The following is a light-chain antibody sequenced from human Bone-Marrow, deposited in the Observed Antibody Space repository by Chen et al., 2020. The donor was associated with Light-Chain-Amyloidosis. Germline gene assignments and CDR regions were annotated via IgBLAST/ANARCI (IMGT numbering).Light chain of an antibody. Sequence: QSALTQPASVSGSPGQSITISCTGTSSDVGSDNHVSWYQQHPGKAPKLMIYEVTNRPSWVPDRFSGYMSDNTATLTISGLQTEDEADYYCSAYTITNTHVFGSGTSVTVL. V-gene: IGLV2-14*01. J-gene: IGLJ1*01. CDR2: EVT. CDR3: SAYTITNTHV. CDR1: SSDVGSDNH.